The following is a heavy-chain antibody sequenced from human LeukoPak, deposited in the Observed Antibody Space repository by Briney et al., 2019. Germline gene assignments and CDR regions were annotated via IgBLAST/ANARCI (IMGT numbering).Heavy chain of an antibody. CDR1: GFTFSSYG. CDR2: ISYDGSNK. Sequence: PGGSLRLSCAASGFTFSSYGMHWVRQAPGKGLEWVAVISYDGSNKYYADSVKGRFTISRDNSKNTLYLQMNSLRAEDTAVYYCAKCLDIVALDYWGQGTLVTVSS. J-gene: IGHJ4*02. D-gene: IGHD5-12*01. CDR3: AKCLDIVALDY. V-gene: IGHV3-30*18.